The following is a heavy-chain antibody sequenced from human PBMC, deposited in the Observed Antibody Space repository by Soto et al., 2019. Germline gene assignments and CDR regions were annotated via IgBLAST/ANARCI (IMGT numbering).Heavy chain of an antibody. CDR2: IGTAGDT. Sequence: GGSLRLSCAASGFTFSSYDMHWVRQATGKGLEWVSAIGTAGDTYYPGSVKGRFTISRENAKNSLYLQMNSLRAEDTAVYYCARWPLYGGNSLDAFDIWGQGTMVTVSS. CDR3: ARWPLYGGNSLDAFDI. V-gene: IGHV3-13*01. J-gene: IGHJ3*02. CDR1: GFTFSSYD. D-gene: IGHD2-21*02.